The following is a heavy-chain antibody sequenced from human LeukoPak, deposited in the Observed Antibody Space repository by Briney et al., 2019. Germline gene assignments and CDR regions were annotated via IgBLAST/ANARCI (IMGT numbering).Heavy chain of an antibody. CDR2: IYPGDSHT. CDR3: ARHEDGGDLDY. Sequence: GESLKISCKGSGYSFTNYWIGWVCQMPGKGLEWMGIIYPGDSHTRYSPSFQGQVTISADKSIITAYLQWSSLKASDTAMYYCARHEDGGDLDYWGQGTLVTVSS. J-gene: IGHJ4*02. CDR1: GYSFTNYW. V-gene: IGHV5-51*01. D-gene: IGHD5-24*01.